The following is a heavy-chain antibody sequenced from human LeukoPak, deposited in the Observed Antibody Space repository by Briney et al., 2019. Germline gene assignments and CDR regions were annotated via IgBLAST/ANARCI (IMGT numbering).Heavy chain of an antibody. J-gene: IGHJ4*02. CDR2: IHYSGSS. CDR3: VLAPNSNWFDF. D-gene: IGHD5-24*01. V-gene: IGHV4-59*08. Sequence: SETLSLTCSVSGGSTSDFYWNWIRQSPEKGLEWIGNIHYSGSSVYNPSLRSRVSMSIDRSLKQFFLKVTSVTAADTAVYYCVLAPNSNWFDFWGQGILVTVSS. CDR1: GGSTSDFY.